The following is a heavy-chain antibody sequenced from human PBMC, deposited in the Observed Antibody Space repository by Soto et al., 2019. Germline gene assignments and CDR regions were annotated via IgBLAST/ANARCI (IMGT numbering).Heavy chain of an antibody. Sequence: XTLSLACTVSGGSFKSGSYSWSWIRQPPGKGLEWIGYVYHTGRTIYNPSLKIRVSIPMETSKNQFSLNLDAVTDADTAVYFCARDFAYFDSWGQGTLVTVSS. V-gene: IGHV4-61*01. CDR1: GGSFKSGSYS. D-gene: IGHD3-3*01. J-gene: IGHJ4*02. CDR3: ARDFAYFDS. CDR2: VYHTGRT.